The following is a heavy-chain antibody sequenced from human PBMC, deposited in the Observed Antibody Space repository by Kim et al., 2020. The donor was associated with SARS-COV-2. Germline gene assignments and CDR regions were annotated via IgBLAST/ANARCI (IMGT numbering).Heavy chain of an antibody. D-gene: IGHD2-21*02. Sequence: GGSLRLSCAASGITLSNYVVAWVRRPPGKGLEWVSGLRGSDGETYYANSVKGRFFISRDKSKNTVFLQLNGLTGEDTALYYCAIGKTGDRRPDFDSWGQGALVIVSS. V-gene: IGHV3-23*01. CDR1: GITLSNYV. CDR3: AIGKTGDRRPDFDS. J-gene: IGHJ4*02. CDR2: LRGSDGET.